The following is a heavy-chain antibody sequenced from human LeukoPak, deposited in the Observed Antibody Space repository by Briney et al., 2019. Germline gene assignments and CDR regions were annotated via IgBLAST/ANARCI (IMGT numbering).Heavy chain of an antibody. CDR1: GFTFSSYS. D-gene: IGHD1-26*01. CDR3: ASSGSYRFDY. CDR2: ITASGTAM. J-gene: IGHJ4*02. V-gene: IGHV3-48*02. Sequence: GGSLRLSCAASGFTFSSYSMNWVRRAPGKGLERVSHITASGTAMFYADSVKGRFTISRDNAKNSLYLQMNSLRDEDTAVYYCASSGSYRFDYWGQGTLVTVSS.